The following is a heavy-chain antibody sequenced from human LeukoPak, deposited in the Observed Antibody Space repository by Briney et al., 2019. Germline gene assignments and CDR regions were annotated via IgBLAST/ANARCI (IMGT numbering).Heavy chain of an antibody. CDR1: GFTFSSYE. D-gene: IGHD3-22*01. Sequence: PGGSLRLSCAASGFTFSSYEMNWVRQAPGKGLEWVSYISSSGSTIYYADSVKGRFTISRDNARNSLYLQMNSLRAEDTAVYYCARSSGYNYDYWGQGTLVTVSS. CDR3: ARSSGYNYDY. CDR2: ISSSGSTI. V-gene: IGHV3-48*03. J-gene: IGHJ4*02.